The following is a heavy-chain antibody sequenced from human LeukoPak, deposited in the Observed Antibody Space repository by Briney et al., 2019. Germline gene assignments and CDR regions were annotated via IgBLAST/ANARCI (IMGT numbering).Heavy chain of an antibody. CDR1: GFTFDDYA. V-gene: IGHV3-9*01. J-gene: IGHJ4*02. CDR2: ISWNSGSI. CDR3: AKDRRGYSYVFDY. Sequence: GGSLRLSCAASGFTFDDYAMHWVRQAPGKGLEWVSGISWNSGSIGYADSVKGRFTISSDNAKNSLYLQMNSLRAEDTALYYCAKDRRGYSYVFDYWGQGTLVTVSS. D-gene: IGHD5-18*01.